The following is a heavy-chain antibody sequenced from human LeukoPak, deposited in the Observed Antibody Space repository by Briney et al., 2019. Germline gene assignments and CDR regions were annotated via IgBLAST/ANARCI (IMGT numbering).Heavy chain of an antibody. CDR2: IYPGDSHT. CDR3: ARRAGAFHY. Sequence: EESLKISCEGSGYSFTSYWIGWVRQMPGKGLEWMGIIYPGDSHTTYSPSFQGQVTISADKSIDTAYLHWSSLKASDTAIYYCARRAGAFHYWGQGTLVTVSS. J-gene: IGHJ4*02. V-gene: IGHV5-51*01. CDR1: GYSFTSYW. D-gene: IGHD1-26*01.